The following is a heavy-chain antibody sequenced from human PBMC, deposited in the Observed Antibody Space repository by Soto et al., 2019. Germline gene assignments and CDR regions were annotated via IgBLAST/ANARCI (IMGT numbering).Heavy chain of an antibody. Sequence: QVQLQESGPGLVRPSGTLSLTCDVSGASISSTTSGNWWSWVRQPPGKGLEWIGEIYHSGSTNYNPSLKSRVTMSVDKSKKQFSLKLSSVTAADTAVYYCARMGGATLVDLWCQGTLVSVSS. V-gene: IGHV4-4*02. CDR2: IYHSGST. CDR3: ARMGGATLVDL. CDR1: GASISSTTSGNW. D-gene: IGHD1-26*01. J-gene: IGHJ5*02.